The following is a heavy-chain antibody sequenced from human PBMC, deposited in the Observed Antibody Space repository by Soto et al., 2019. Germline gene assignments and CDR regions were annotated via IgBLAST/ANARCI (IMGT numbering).Heavy chain of an antibody. V-gene: IGHV1-18*01. CDR2: ISAYNGNT. Sequence: ASVKVSCKASGYTFTSYGISWVRRAPGQGLEWMGWISAYNGNTNYAQKLQGRVTMTTDTSTSTAYMELRSLRSDDTAVYYCAIVLNIPRPKKSFDFWGQGTMVTVSS. D-gene: IGHD3-16*02. J-gene: IGHJ5*01. CDR3: AIVLNIPRPKKSFDF. CDR1: GYTFTSYG.